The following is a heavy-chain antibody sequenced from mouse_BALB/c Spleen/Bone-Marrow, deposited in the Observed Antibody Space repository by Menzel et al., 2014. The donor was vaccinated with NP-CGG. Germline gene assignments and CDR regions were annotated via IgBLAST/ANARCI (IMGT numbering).Heavy chain of an antibody. CDR2: SRNKAKHYTT. D-gene: IGHD2-10*02. J-gene: IGHJ3*01. V-gene: IGHV7-1*02. Sequence: DVQLVESGGGLVQPGGSLRLSCATSGFTFSDFYMEWVRQPPGKRLEWIAASRNKAKHYTTEYSASVKGRFIVSRDTSQSILYLQMNALRAEDTAIYYCARDVGYGNYFVYWGQGTLVTVSA. CDR1: GFTFSDFY. CDR3: ARDVGYGNYFVY.